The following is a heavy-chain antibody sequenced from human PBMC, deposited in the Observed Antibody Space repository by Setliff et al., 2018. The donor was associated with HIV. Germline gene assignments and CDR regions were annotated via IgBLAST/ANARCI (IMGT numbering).Heavy chain of an antibody. Sequence: GGSLRLSCAASGFTFSDYYMSWIRQAPGKGLEWVSYISSSSSSYTNYADSVKGRFTISRDNTKNSLYLQMNSLRAEDTAVYYCATLPAAIVSSTYYFDYWGQGTLVTVSS. CDR2: ISSSSSSYT. V-gene: IGHV3-11*06. D-gene: IGHD6-13*01. CDR3: ATLPAAIVSSTYYFDY. CDR1: GFTFSDYY. J-gene: IGHJ4*02.